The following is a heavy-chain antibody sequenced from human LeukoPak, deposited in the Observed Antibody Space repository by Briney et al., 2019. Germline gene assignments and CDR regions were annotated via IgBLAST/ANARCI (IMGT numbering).Heavy chain of an antibody. J-gene: IGHJ6*02. CDR1: GYTFTGYY. CDR3: ARVYYYDSSGYPLDYYGMDV. V-gene: IGHV1-2*02. CDR2: INPNSGGT. Sequence: ASVKVSCKASGYTFTGYYMHWVRQAPGQGLEWMGGINPNSGGTNYAQRFQGRVTMTRDTSISTAYMELSRLRSDDTAVYYCARVYYYDSSGYPLDYYGMDVWGQGTTVAVSS. D-gene: IGHD3-22*01.